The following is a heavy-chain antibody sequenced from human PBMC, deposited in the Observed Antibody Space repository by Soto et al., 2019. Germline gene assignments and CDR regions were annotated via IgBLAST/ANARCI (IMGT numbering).Heavy chain of an antibody. D-gene: IGHD3-10*01. CDR2: IYYSGST. V-gene: IGHV4-39*01. Sequence: QLQLQESGPGLVKPSETLSLTCTVSGGSISSSSYYWGWIRQPPGKGLEWIGSIYYSGSTYYNPSLKSRVTISVYTSKNQFSLKLSSVTAADTAVYYCARGSGSFYGSEADFDYWGQGTLVTVSS. CDR1: GGSISSSSYY. J-gene: IGHJ4*02. CDR3: ARGSGSFYGSEADFDY.